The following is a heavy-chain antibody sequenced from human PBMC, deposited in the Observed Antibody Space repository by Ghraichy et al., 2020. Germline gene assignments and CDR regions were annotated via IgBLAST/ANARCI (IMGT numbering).Heavy chain of an antibody. CDR1: GFTFSSYA. D-gene: IGHD1-14*01. V-gene: IGHV3-23*01. J-gene: IGHJ4*02. CDR2: ISGSGGST. CDR3: AKKRLGWYSTYYFDY. Sequence: GGSLRLSCAASGFTFSSYAMSWVRQAPGKGLEWVSAISGSGGSTYYADSVKGRFTISRDNSKNTLYLQMNSLRAEDTAVYYCAKKRLGWYSTYYFDYWGQGTLVTVSS.